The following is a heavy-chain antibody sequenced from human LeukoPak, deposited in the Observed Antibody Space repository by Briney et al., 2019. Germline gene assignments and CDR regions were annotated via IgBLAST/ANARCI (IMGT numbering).Heavy chain of an antibody. V-gene: IGHV3-48*03. J-gene: IGHJ4*02. CDR1: GFTFSNYE. D-gene: IGHD1-26*01. Sequence: GGSLRLSCAASGFTFSNYEMNWVRQAPGKGLEWVSYISISGSTISYADSVKGRFTISRDNAKNSLYLQMNSLRAEDTAVYYCVRDAEGSTPFDYWGQGTLVTVSS. CDR2: ISISGSTI. CDR3: VRDAEGSTPFDY.